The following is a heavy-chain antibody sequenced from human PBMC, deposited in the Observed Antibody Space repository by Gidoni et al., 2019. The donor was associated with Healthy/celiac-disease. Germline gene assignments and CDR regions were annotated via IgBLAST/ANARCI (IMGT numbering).Heavy chain of an antibody. CDR3: ARDKVFCSGGSCYSDTPFDY. CDR2: IAYYRSNK. Sequence: QVQLVESGGGVVQPGRSLRLSCAASGFTFSRSAMHWVRQAPGKGLEWVAVIAYYRSNKYYAASVKGRFTISIDNSKNSLYLQMNSLRAEDTAVYYCARDKVFCSGGSCYSDTPFDYWGQGTLVTVSS. J-gene: IGHJ4*02. V-gene: IGHV3-30-3*01. CDR1: GFTFSRSA. D-gene: IGHD2-15*01.